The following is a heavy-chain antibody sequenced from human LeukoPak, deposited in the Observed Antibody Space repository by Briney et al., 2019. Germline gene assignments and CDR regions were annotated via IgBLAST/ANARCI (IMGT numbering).Heavy chain of an antibody. CDR1: GFTFSSYS. Sequence: GGSLRLSCAASGFTFSSYSMNWVRQAPGKGLEWVSSISSSSSYIYYADSVKGRFTISRGNAKNSLYLQMNSLRADDTAVYYCASAGYLITFGGVIRWGQGSLVTVSS. D-gene: IGHD3-16*02. CDR2: ISSSSSYI. CDR3: ASAGYLITFGGVIR. V-gene: IGHV3-21*04. J-gene: IGHJ4*02.